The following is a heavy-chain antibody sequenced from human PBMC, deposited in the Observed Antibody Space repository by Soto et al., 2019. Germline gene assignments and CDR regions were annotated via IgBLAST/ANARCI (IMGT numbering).Heavy chain of an antibody. Sequence: QVQLVESGGGVVLPGTSLRLSCAASGFIFSRSGMHWVRQAPGKGLEWVAVISYDGNTKYYADSVKGRFTISRDNSQNTLYLQMNSLRVEDTAVYYCADQIASGHWGQGTLVPVSS. D-gene: IGHD6-13*01. J-gene: IGHJ4*02. V-gene: IGHV3-30*03. CDR2: ISYDGNTK. CDR3: ADQIASGH. CDR1: GFIFSRSG.